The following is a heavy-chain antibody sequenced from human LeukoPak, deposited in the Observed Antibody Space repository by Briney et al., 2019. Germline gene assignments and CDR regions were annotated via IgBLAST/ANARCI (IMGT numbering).Heavy chain of an antibody. CDR3: ARDRESGGYPRPLDY. CDR2: ISSSSSYI. D-gene: IGHD3-22*01. J-gene: IGHJ4*02. V-gene: IGHV3-21*01. Sequence: GGSLRLSCAASGFTFSSYSMNWVRQAPGKGLEWVSSISSSSSYIYYADSVKGRFTISRDNAKNSLYLQMNSLRAEDTAVYYCARDRESGGYPRPLDYWGQGTLVTVSS. CDR1: GFTFSSYS.